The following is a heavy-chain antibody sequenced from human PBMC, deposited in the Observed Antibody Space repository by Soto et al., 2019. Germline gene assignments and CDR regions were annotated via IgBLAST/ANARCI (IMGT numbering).Heavy chain of an antibody. CDR2: IYPDDSKI. Sequence: GESLKISCKGSGYDLYGFWIVWVRQMAGKGLEWMGTIYPDDSKIRYSPSFQGQVTISADKSISTAYLQWNSLKASDTAMYYCARYGGRTFSEPQFDYWGQGTLVTVSS. CDR1: GYDLYGFW. D-gene: IGHD2-15*01. J-gene: IGHJ4*02. CDR3: ARYGGRTFSEPQFDY. V-gene: IGHV5-51*01.